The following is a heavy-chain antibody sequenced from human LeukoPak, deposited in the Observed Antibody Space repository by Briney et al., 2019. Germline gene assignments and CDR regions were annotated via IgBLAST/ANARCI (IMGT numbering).Heavy chain of an antibody. CDR2: IYYSGST. D-gene: IGHD4-23*01. J-gene: IGHJ3*02. CDR1: GGSISSYY. CDR3: ARDRSNSVAFDI. V-gene: IGHV4-59*01. Sequence: SETLSLTCTVSGGSISSYYWSWIRQPPGKGLEWIGYIYYSGSTNYNPSLKSRVTISVDMSKNQFSLKLSSVTAADTAVYYCARDRSNSVAFDIWGQGTMVTVSS.